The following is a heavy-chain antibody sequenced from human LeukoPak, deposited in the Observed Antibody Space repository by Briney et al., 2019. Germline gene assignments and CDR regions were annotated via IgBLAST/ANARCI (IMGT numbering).Heavy chain of an antibody. CDR3: TRDPGRCTSTSCYPDY. Sequence: GGSLRLSCAASGFTFSSYAMSWVRQAPGKGLEWVSAISGSGGSTYYADSVKGRFTISRDNAKNSMYLQMNSLRAEDTAVYYCTRDPGRCTSTSCYPDYWGQGALVTVSS. V-gene: IGHV3-23*01. J-gene: IGHJ4*02. CDR1: GFTFSSYA. CDR2: ISGSGGST. D-gene: IGHD2-2*01.